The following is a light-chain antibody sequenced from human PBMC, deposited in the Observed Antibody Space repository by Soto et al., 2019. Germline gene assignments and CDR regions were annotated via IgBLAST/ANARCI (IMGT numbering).Light chain of an antibody. CDR2: EDT. CDR3: CSYAGSRFYV. CDR1: SSDVGSYNL. V-gene: IGLV2-23*01. Sequence: QSALTQPASVSGSPGQSITISCTGTSSDVGSYNLVSWYQQHPGKVPKLMIYEDTKRPSGVSNRFSGSKSGNTASLTISGLQAEDEADYYCCSYAGSRFYVFGTGTKVTVL. J-gene: IGLJ1*01.